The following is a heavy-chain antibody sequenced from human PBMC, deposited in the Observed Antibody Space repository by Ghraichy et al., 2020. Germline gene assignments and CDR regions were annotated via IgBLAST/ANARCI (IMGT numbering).Heavy chain of an antibody. CDR2: ISGSGGST. CDR3: AKGYYYYDTVLIDY. J-gene: IGHJ4*02. CDR1: GFTFSSYA. D-gene: IGHD3-22*01. V-gene: IGHV3-23*01. Sequence: GGSLRLSCAASGFTFSSYAMSWVRQAPGKGLEWVSAISGSGGSTYYADSVKGRFTISRDNSKNTLYLQMNSLRAEDTAVYYCAKGYYYYDTVLIDYWGQGTLVTVSS.